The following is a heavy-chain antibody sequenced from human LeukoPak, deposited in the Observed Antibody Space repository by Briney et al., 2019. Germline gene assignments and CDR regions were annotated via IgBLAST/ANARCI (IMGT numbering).Heavy chain of an antibody. CDR2: ISSSSSTI. CDR1: GFTFSSYS. D-gene: IGHD3-9*01. Sequence: GGSLRLSCAASGFTFSSYSMNWVRQAPGKGLEWVSYISSSSSTIYYADSVKGRSTISRDNAKNSLYLQMNSLRAEDTAVYYCARVRRGYDILTGYYLIPNWFDPWGQGTLVTVSS. J-gene: IGHJ5*02. V-gene: IGHV3-48*04. CDR3: ARVRRGYDILTGYYLIPNWFDP.